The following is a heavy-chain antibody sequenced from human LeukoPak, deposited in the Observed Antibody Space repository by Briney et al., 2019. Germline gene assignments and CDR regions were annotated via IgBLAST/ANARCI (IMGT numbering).Heavy chain of an antibody. CDR2: IHPGDSDT. J-gene: IGHJ6*02. CDR3: ARHGMTTKDYYKYGLDV. V-gene: IGHV5-51*01. CDR1: GYNFTSYS. Sequence: GEALKISCKGSGYNFTSYSIAWVRQMPGKGLEWMVIIHPGDSDTRYSPSFQGQVTISADKSIRTAFLQWSSLKASDTAMYYCARHGMTTKDYYKYGLDVWGQGTTVTVSS. D-gene: IGHD4-17*01.